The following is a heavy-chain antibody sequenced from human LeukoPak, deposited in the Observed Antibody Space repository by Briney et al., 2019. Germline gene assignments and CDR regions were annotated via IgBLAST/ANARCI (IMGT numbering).Heavy chain of an antibody. J-gene: IGHJ6*04. V-gene: IGHV3-23*01. CDR1: GFTFSSYA. CDR2: ISGSGGST. CDR3: AKDLAGYYYYGMDV. Sequence: GGSLRLSCAASGFTFSSYAMSWVRQAPGKGLEGVSAISGSGGSTYYADSVKGRFTISRDNSKNTLYLQMNSLRAEDTAVYYCAKDLAGYYYYGMDVWGKGTTVTVSS.